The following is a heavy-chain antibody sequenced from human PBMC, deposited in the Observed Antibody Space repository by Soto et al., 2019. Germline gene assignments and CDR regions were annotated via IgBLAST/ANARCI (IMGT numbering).Heavy chain of an antibody. CDR2: ISAYNGNT. Sequence: GASVKVSCKASGYTFTSYGISWVRQAPGQGLEWMGWISAYNGNTNYAQKLQGRVTMTTDTSTSTAYMELRSLRSDDTAVYYCARLHSSGWSGGWFDPWGQGTLVTV. D-gene: IGHD6-19*01. V-gene: IGHV1-18*04. CDR1: GYTFTSYG. CDR3: ARLHSSGWSGGWFDP. J-gene: IGHJ5*02.